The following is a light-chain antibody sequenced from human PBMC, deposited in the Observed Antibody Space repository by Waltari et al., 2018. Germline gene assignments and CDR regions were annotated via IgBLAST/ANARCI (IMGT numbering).Light chain of an antibody. V-gene: IGKV1-5*03. CDR3: QQYNLYST. CDR1: QSIGSY. J-gene: IGKJ1*01. CDR2: TAS. Sequence: DIQMTQSPSTLAASVGDTVTITCRASQSIGSYLAWYQFKAGQAPKLLIQTASDLHIGVPSRFSGSGSGTEFTLTISSLQPDDFANYYCQQYNLYSTFGQGSKVEIK.